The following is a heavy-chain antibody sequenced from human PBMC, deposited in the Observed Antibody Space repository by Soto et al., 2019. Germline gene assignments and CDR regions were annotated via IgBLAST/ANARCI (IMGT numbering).Heavy chain of an antibody. V-gene: IGHV1-69*13. Sequence: SVKVSCKASGCTFSSYAISWVRQAPGQGLEWMGWIIPIFGTANYAQKFQGRVTITADESTSTAYMELSSLRSEDTAVYYCARIVVVPADMRVGRYYYGMDVWGKGTTVTVSS. CDR1: GCTFSSYA. CDR2: IIPIFGTA. J-gene: IGHJ6*04. D-gene: IGHD2-2*01. CDR3: ARIVVVPADMRVGRYYYGMDV.